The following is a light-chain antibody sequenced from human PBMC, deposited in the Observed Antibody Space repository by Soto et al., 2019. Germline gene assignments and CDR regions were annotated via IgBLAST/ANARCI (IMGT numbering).Light chain of an antibody. V-gene: IGKV4-1*01. CDR1: QSVLYSSNNKNY. J-gene: IGKJ1*01. CDR2: WAS. Sequence: DIVMTQSPDSLAVSLGERATINCKSSQSVLYSSNNKNYLAWYQQKPGQPPKLLIYWASTRESGVPDRFSGSGSGTDFTLTISSLQAEDVAFYYCQQYYSLPRTFGQGTKVEIK. CDR3: QQYYSLPRT.